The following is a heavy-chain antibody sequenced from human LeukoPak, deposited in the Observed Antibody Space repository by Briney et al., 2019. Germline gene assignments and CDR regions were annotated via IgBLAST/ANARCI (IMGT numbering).Heavy chain of an antibody. D-gene: IGHD1-26*01. Sequence: PSETLSLTCTVSGGSISSYYWSWIRQPPGKGLEWIGYIYYSGSTNYNPSLKSRVTISVDTSKNQFSLKLSSVTAADTAVYYCARDRGWELRYFDLWGRGTLVTVSS. CDR1: GGSISSYY. V-gene: IGHV4-59*01. CDR3: ARDRGWELRYFDL. J-gene: IGHJ2*01. CDR2: IYYSGST.